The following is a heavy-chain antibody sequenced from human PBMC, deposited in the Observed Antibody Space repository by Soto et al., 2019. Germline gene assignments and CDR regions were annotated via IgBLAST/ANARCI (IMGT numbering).Heavy chain of an antibody. V-gene: IGHV3-23*01. CDR2: ISGSAGGTYYA. D-gene: IGHD3-10*01. CDR3: AKAQRGYCTTITCYLSEAFDI. J-gene: IGHJ3*02. CDR1: GFTFSNYA. Sequence: GGSLRLSCAASGFTFSNYAMIWVRQAPEKGLEWVSGISGSAGGTYYAYYADSVKGRFTISRDNSKNTLSMQMNSLRAEDTAIYYCAKAQRGYCTTITCYLSEAFDIWGQGTMVTGSS.